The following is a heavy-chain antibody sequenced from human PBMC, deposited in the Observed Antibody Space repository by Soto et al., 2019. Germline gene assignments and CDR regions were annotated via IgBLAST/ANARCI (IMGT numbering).Heavy chain of an antibody. D-gene: IGHD3-22*01. CDR2: ISAYNGNT. Sequence: ASVKVSCKASGYTFTSYGISWVRQAPGQGLEWMGRISAYNGNTNYAQKLQGRVTMTTDTSTSTAYMELRSLRSDNTAVYYCARAVMDYYDSSGYWGIWFDPWGQGTLVTAPQ. CDR1: GYTFTSYG. J-gene: IGHJ5*02. CDR3: ARAVMDYYDSSGYWGIWFDP. V-gene: IGHV1-18*04.